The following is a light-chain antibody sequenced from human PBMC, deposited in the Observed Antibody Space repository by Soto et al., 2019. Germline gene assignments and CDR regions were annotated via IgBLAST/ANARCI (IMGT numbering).Light chain of an antibody. Sequence: DIQMTQSPSTLSASVGDRVTITCRASQSISSWLAWYQQKPGKAPKLLIYKASSLESGVPSRFSGSGSGTEFTLTISSLQPDYFATYYCQQYNSYSPLWTFGQGTKLEIK. CDR2: KAS. CDR3: QQYNSYSPLWT. J-gene: IGKJ1*01. V-gene: IGKV1-5*03. CDR1: QSISSW.